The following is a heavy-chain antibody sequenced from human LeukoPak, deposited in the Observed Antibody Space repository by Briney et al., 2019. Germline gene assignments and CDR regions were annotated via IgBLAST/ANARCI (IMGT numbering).Heavy chain of an antibody. Sequence: SGTLSLTCTVSGGSISSGNVYWNWIRQPAGKGLEWIGRIYTSGSTNYNPSLKSRVTISVDTSKNQFSLKLSSVTAADTAVYYCARVFSSGSVDAFDIWGQGTMVTVSS. CDR3: ARVFSSGSVDAFDI. V-gene: IGHV4-61*02. D-gene: IGHD3-22*01. J-gene: IGHJ3*02. CDR2: IYTSGST. CDR1: GGSISSGNVY.